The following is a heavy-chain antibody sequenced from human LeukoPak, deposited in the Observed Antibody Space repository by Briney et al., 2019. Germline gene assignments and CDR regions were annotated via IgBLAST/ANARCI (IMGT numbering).Heavy chain of an antibody. CDR2: IYYSGST. CDR3: ARQERGRYFDL. Sequence: PSETLSLTCTVSGGSICSYYWSWIRQPPGKGLEWIGYIYYSGSTNYNPSLKSRVTISVDTSKNQFSLKLSSVTAADTAVYYCARQERGRYFDLWGRGTLVTVSS. CDR1: GGSICSYY. D-gene: IGHD3-10*01. V-gene: IGHV4-59*08. J-gene: IGHJ2*01.